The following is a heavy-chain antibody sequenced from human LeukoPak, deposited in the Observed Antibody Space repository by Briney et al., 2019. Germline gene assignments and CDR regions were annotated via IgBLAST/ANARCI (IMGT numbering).Heavy chain of an antibody. CDR2: IKQDGSEK. D-gene: IGHD3-3*01. CDR1: GFTFSSYW. J-gene: IGHJ3*02. V-gene: IGHV3-7*01. Sequence: AGGSLRLSCAASGFTFSSYWMSWVRQAPGKGLEWVANIKQDGSEKYYVDSVKGRFTISRDNAKNSLYLQMNSLRAEDTAVYYCPRDSTIYDFWSGYSGAFDIWGQGTMVTVSS. CDR3: PRDSTIYDFWSGYSGAFDI.